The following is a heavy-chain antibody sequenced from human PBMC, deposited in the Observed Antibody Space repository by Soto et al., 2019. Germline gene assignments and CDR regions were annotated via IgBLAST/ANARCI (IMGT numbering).Heavy chain of an antibody. CDR1: GGSISSYY. CDR3: ARVVYGSGSYSVDY. J-gene: IGHJ4*02. V-gene: IGHV4-59*01. Sequence: QVQLQESGPGLVKPSETLSLTCTVSGGSISSYYWSWIRQPPGKGLEWIGYIYYSGSTNYNPSLKRRVTITVDTSKIQFSLKLSYVTAADTAVYYCARVVYGSGSYSVDYWGQGTLVTVSS. CDR2: IYYSGST. D-gene: IGHD3-10*01.